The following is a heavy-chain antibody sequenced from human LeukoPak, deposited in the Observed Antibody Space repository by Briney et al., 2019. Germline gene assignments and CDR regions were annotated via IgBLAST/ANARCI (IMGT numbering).Heavy chain of an antibody. Sequence: GGSLRLSCAASGFTVSSNYMSWVRQAPGKGLEWVSVIYSGGSTYYADSVKGRFTISRDNSKNTLYLQMNSLRAEDTAVYYCARDVDYGSGSYPVDCWGQGTLVTVSS. J-gene: IGHJ4*02. CDR2: IYSGGST. CDR1: GFTVSSNY. V-gene: IGHV3-66*01. CDR3: ARDVDYGSGSYPVDC. D-gene: IGHD3-10*01.